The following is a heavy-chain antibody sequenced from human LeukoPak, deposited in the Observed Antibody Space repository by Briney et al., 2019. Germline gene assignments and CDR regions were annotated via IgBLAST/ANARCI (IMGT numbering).Heavy chain of an antibody. CDR1: GGSISSSSYY. Sequence: SETLSLTCTVSGGSISSSSYYWGWIRQPPGKGLEWIGSIYYSGSTYYNPSLKSRVTISVDTSKNQFSLKLSSVTAADTAVYYCASRGPLVVRGVIIMPTFDYWGQGTLVTVSS. J-gene: IGHJ4*02. CDR2: IYYSGST. D-gene: IGHD3-10*01. V-gene: IGHV4-39*07. CDR3: ASRGPLVVRGVIIMPTFDY.